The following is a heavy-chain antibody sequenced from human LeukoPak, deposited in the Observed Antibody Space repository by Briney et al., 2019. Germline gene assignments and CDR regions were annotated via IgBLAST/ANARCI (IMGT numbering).Heavy chain of an antibody. CDR3: ARERHLVGATTDFDY. Sequence: VASVKVSCKASGYTFTSYGISWVRQAPGQWLEWMGWISAYNGNTNYAQKLQGRVTMTTDTSTSTAYMELRSLRSDDTAVYYCARERHLVGATTDFDYWGQGTLVTVSS. V-gene: IGHV1-18*01. J-gene: IGHJ4*02. D-gene: IGHD1-26*01. CDR2: ISAYNGNT. CDR1: GYTFTSYG.